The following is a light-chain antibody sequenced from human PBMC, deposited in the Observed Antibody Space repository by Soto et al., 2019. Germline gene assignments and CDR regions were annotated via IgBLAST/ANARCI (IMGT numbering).Light chain of an antibody. CDR1: SSDVGVYNY. Sequence: QSALNQPRSVSGFPRQSVTISCTGTSSDVGVYNYVSWYQQYPGKAPKIMIYDVSKRPSGVPDRFSGSKSDNTASLTISGLQAEDEADYYCCSYAGSYTFVFGIGTKVTVL. J-gene: IGLJ1*01. CDR2: DVS. V-gene: IGLV2-11*01. CDR3: CSYAGSYTFV.